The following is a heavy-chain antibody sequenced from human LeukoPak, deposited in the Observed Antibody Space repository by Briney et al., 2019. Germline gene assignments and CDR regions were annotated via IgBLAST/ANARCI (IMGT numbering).Heavy chain of an antibody. J-gene: IGHJ5*02. CDR1: GYTFTTYD. CDR3: ARDTGIVGARSFDP. D-gene: IGHD1-26*01. V-gene: IGHV1-8*01. CDR2: MNPNSGNT. Sequence: ASVKVSCKASGYTFTTYDINWVRQASGQGLEWMGWMNPNSGNTGYAQKFQGRVTMTRDTSTSTVYMELSSLRSEDTAVYYCARDTGIVGARSFDPWGQGTLVTVSS.